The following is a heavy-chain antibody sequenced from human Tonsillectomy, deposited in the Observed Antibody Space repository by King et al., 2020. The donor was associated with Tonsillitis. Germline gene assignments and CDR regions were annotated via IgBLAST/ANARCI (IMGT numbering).Heavy chain of an antibody. V-gene: IGHV3-48*01. CDR3: ARDRDWAFDY. J-gene: IGHJ4*02. CDR2: ISGSGSPT. D-gene: IGHD3/OR15-3a*01. Sequence: VQLVESGGGLVQPGGSLRLSCAASGFTFGAYSMNWVRQVPGKGLEWLSYISGSGSPTSYAESVKGRFTISRDNAKNSLYLQMNSLRAEDTAVYYCARDRDWAFDYWGQGSLVTVSS. CDR1: GFTFGAYS.